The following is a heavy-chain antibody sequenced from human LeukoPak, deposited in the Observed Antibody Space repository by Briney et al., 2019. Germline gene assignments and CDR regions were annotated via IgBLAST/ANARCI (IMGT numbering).Heavy chain of an antibody. V-gene: IGHV3-7*04. Sequence: GGSLRLSCAASGFTFSTYWMTWVRQAPGKGLEWVANIKQDGSDKYYVDSVEGRFTISRDNAKNSLYLQMNSLRAEDTAVYYCARAGYSSSWYLYWGQGTLVTVSS. J-gene: IGHJ4*02. CDR1: GFTFSTYW. D-gene: IGHD6-13*01. CDR2: IKQDGSDK. CDR3: ARAGYSSSWYLY.